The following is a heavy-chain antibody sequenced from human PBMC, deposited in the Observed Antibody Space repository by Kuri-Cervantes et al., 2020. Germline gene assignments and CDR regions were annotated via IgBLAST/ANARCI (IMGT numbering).Heavy chain of an antibody. J-gene: IGHJ4*02. CDR3: ATDMGDVY. D-gene: IGHD3-16*01. Sequence: SLKISCAASGVTFDNYAMHWVRQAPGKGLEWVSGISWNSGSIGYADSVKGRFTISRDNANNSLYLHMNSLRAEDTALYYCATDMGDVYWGQGTLVTVSS. V-gene: IGHV3-9*01. CDR2: ISWNSGSI. CDR1: GVTFDNYA.